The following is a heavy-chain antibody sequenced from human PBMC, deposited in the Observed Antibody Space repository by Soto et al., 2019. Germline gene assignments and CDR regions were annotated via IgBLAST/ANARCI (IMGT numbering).Heavy chain of an antibody. Sequence: GGSLRLSCAASGFTFSDYYMSWIRQAPGKGLEWVSYISSSGSTIYYADSVKGRFTISRDNAKNSLYLQMNSLRAEDTAVYYCARSGIKIFGAPHWFDPWGQGTLVTVSS. CDR3: ARSGIKIFGAPHWFDP. D-gene: IGHD3-3*01. J-gene: IGHJ5*02. V-gene: IGHV3-11*01. CDR2: ISSSGSTI. CDR1: GFTFSDYY.